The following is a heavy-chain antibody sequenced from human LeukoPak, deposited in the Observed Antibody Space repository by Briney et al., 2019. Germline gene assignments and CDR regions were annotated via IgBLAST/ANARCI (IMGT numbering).Heavy chain of an antibody. CDR2: ISSSGSTI. J-gene: IGHJ1*01. V-gene: IGHV3-11*01. Sequence: GGSLRLSCAASGFTFSDYYMSWIRQAPGKGLEWVSYISSSGSTIYYADSVKGRFTISRDNAKNSLYLQMNSLRAEDTAVYYCARDPSGSYQEYFQHWGQGTLVTVSS. CDR3: ARDPSGSYQEYFQH. CDR1: GFTFSDYY. D-gene: IGHD1-26*01.